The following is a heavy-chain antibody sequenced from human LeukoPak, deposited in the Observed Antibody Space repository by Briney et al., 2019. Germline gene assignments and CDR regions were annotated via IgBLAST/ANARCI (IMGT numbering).Heavy chain of an antibody. CDR3: ASLRDYSGSGSPRY. J-gene: IGHJ4*02. V-gene: IGHV4-4*02. CDR1: GGSISSSHW. D-gene: IGHD3-10*01. Sequence: SGTLSLTCAVSGGSISSSHWWSWVRQPPGKGLEWIGEIYHSGSTNYNPSLESRVTISVDMSKNEFSLKPNSVTAADTAVYYCASLRDYSGSGSPRYRGQGTLVTVSS. CDR2: IYHSGST.